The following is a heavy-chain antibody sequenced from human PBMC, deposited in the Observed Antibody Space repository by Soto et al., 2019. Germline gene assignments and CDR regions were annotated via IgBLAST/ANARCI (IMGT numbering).Heavy chain of an antibody. Sequence: QVQLQQWGAGLVKPSETLSLSCAVYGQSFSGHSWSWIRQPPGKGLEWIGESSESGSTYYNPSLKSPVTISTDTSKNQFSLKLNSVTAADTAAYFCARGSGIVALPGELEVVIYDFWGKGTLVNVSS. J-gene: IGHJ4*02. D-gene: IGHD1-1*01. CDR2: SSESGST. V-gene: IGHV4-34*01. CDR3: ARGSGIVALPGELEVVIYDF. CDR1: GQSFSGHS.